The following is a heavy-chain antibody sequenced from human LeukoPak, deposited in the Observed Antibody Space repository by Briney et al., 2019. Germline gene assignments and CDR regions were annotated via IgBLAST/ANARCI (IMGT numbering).Heavy chain of an antibody. CDR2: IYYSGST. CDR3: ARVDGNSGSYFFDY. D-gene: IGHD1-26*01. J-gene: IGHJ4*02. V-gene: IGHV4-59*08. Sequence: KPSETLSLTCTVSGGSISSYYWSWIRQPPGKGLERIGYIYYSGSTNYNPSLKSRVTISVDTSKNQFSLKLSSVTAADTAVYYCARVDGNSGSYFFDYWGQGTLVTVSS. CDR1: GGSISSYY.